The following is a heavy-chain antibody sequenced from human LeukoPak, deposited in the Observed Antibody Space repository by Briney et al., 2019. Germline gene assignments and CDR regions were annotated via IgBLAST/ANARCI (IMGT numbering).Heavy chain of an antibody. CDR1: GISFSAHG. Sequence: GGSLRLSCAASGISFSAHGMHWVRQAPGKGLEWVAIIRFDGSNIHYADSVKGRFTISRDNSKNTLYLQMNSLRAEDTAVYYCVRDGVGATTYFGYFDHWGQGTLVTVSS. CDR3: VRDGVGATTYFGYFDH. J-gene: IGHJ4*02. V-gene: IGHV3-33*01. D-gene: IGHD1-26*01. CDR2: IRFDGSNI.